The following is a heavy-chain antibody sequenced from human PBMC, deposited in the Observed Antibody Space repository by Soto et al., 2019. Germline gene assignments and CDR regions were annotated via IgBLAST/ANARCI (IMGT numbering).Heavy chain of an antibody. J-gene: IGHJ4*02. V-gene: IGHV3-23*01. CDR3: AKDVEGGSLFRGAFDY. Sequence: GGSLRLSCAASGFKFSNYAMSWVRQAPGKGLEWVAAISASGGATIHADSVKGRLTISRDNSENTLYLQMNSLRAEDTAVYYCAKDVEGGSLFRGAFDYWGQGTQVTVSS. CDR1: GFKFSNYA. CDR2: ISASGGAT. D-gene: IGHD1-26*01.